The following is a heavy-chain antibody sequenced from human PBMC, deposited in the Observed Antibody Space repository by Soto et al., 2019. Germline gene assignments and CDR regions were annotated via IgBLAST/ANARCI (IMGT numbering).Heavy chain of an antibody. V-gene: IGHV4-31*03. CDR3: ARVYWYYFDY. J-gene: IGHJ4*02. CDR2: IYYSGST. Sequence: SETLSLTCTVSGGSISSGGYYWSWIRQHPGKGLEWIGYIYYSGSTYYNPSLKSRVTISVDTSKNQFSLKLSSVTAADTAVYYCARVYWYYFDYWGQGTLVTVSS. CDR1: GGSISSGGYY. D-gene: IGHD2-8*02.